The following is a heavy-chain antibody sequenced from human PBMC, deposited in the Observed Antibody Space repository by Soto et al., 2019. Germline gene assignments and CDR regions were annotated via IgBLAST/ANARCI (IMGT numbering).Heavy chain of an antibody. J-gene: IGHJ6*02. D-gene: IGHD3-22*01. CDR1: GFTFGDYA. Sequence: GGSLRLSCTASGFTFGDYAMSWFRQAPGKGLEWVGFIRSKAYGGTTEYAASVKGRFTISRDDSKSIAYLQMNSLKTEDTAVYYCTRCDSSGYYYVDYYYYGMDVWGQGTTVTVSS. V-gene: IGHV3-49*03. CDR2: IRSKAYGGTT. CDR3: TRCDSSGYYYVDYYYYGMDV.